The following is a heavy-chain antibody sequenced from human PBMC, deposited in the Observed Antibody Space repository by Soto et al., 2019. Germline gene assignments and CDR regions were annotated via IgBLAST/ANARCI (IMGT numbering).Heavy chain of an antibody. CDR1: GYTLTELS. J-gene: IGHJ4*02. V-gene: IGHV1-24*01. Sequence: ASVKVSCKVSGYTLTELSMHWVRQAPGKGLEWMGGFDPEDGETIYAQKFQGRVTMTEDTSTDTAYMELSSLRSEDTAVYYCATDPRPYSWNDSSPLFDYWGQGTLVTVSS. CDR3: ATDPRPYSWNDSSPLFDY. CDR2: FDPEDGET. D-gene: IGHD1-1*01.